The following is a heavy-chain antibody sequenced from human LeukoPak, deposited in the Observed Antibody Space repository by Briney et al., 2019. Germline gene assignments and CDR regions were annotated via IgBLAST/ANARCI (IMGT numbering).Heavy chain of an antibody. CDR3: ASGPYPAAGTDHQFDY. CDR1: GASISSYY. Sequence: PSETLSLTCTVSGASISSYYWSWIRQPPRKGLEGIGYIFYSGSTNYNPSLKSRVTISVDTPKNQFSLKLSSMTAADTAVYYCASGPYPAAGTDHQFDYWGQGTLVTVSS. D-gene: IGHD6-13*01. J-gene: IGHJ4*02. CDR2: IFYSGST. V-gene: IGHV4-59*01.